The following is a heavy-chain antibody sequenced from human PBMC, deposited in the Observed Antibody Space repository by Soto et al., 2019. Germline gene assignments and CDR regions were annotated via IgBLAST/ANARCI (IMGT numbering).Heavy chain of an antibody. CDR2: ISISGSSI. Sequence: PGGSLRLSCAASGFTFRDYYMSWIRQAPGKGLEWISYISISGSSIYYADSVKGRFTISRDDAKNTLYLQMNSLRAEDTAVYYCARDSGLFDPWGQGTLVTVSS. V-gene: IGHV3-11*01. CDR1: GFTFRDYY. CDR3: ARDSGLFDP. J-gene: IGHJ5*02.